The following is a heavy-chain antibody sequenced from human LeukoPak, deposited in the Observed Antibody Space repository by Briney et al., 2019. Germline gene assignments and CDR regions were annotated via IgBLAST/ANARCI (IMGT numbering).Heavy chain of an antibody. V-gene: IGHV4-61*02. CDR1: GGSISSGSYY. CDR3: ARAIVVVPAATMYYFDY. CDR2: IYTSGST. Sequence: SQTLSLTCTVSGGSISSGSYYWSWIRQPAGKGLEWIGRIYTSGSTNYNPSLKSRVTISVDTSKNQFSLKLSSVTAADTAVYYCARAIVVVPAATMYYFDYWGQGTLVTVSS. J-gene: IGHJ4*02. D-gene: IGHD2-2*01.